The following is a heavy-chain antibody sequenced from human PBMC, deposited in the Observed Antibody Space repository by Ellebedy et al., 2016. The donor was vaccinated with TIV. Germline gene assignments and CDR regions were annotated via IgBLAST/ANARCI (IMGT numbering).Heavy chain of an antibody. V-gene: IGHV3-9*03. Sequence: PGGSLRLSCAASGFTFDDYAMHWVRQAPGKGLEWVSGISWNSAILGYADSVKGRFTISRDNAKNSLYLQMDGLRAEDMALYFCAKGGPVTTSPLHHWGQGTLVAVSS. CDR3: AKGGPVTTSPLHH. D-gene: IGHD4-17*01. CDR1: GFTFDDYA. CDR2: ISWNSAIL. J-gene: IGHJ5*02.